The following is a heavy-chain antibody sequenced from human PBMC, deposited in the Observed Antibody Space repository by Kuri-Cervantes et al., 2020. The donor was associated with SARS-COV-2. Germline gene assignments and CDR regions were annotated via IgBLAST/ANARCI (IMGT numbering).Heavy chain of an antibody. V-gene: IGHV4-34*01. CDR2: INHSGST. CDR3: ANMRPLDAFDI. Sequence: SETLSLTCAVYHGAFSNSYWSWIRQSPGKGLEWIGEINHSGSTNYNPSLKSRVTVSVATSKNQFSLKLSSVTAADTAVYYCANMRPLDAFDIWGQGTMVTVSS. J-gene: IGHJ3*02. CDR1: HGAFSNSY.